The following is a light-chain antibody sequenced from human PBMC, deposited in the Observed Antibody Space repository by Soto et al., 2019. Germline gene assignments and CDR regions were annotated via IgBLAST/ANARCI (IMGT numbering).Light chain of an antibody. J-gene: IGKJ5*01. Sequence: EIVMTQSPATLSVSPGERATLSCRASQSVSGNLAWYQQKPGQAPRLLISGASTRATGIPARFSSRGSGTVFTLTISSLQSEDFAVYYCQPYNNRPPITFGQGTRLEIK. CDR1: QSVSGN. CDR2: GAS. V-gene: IGKV3-15*01. CDR3: QPYNNRPPIT.